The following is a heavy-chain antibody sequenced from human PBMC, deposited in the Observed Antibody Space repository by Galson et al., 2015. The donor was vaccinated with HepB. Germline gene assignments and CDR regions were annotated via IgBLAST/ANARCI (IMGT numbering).Heavy chain of an antibody. V-gene: IGHV3-48*01. CDR3: ARDFEPYSDSGTYLS. CDR2: IDTNATTG. D-gene: IGHD3-10*01. Sequence: SLRLSCAASEFTFRTYSMNWIRQAPGKGLEWVSYIDTNATTGFYADSVKGRFTISRDNAENSLYLQMNSLRAEDTAIYCCARDFEPYSDSGTYLSWGRGTLVTVSS. CDR1: EFTFRTYS. J-gene: IGHJ4*02.